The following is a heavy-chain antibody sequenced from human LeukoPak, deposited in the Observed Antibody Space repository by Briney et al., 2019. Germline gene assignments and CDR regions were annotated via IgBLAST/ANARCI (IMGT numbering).Heavy chain of an antibody. CDR3: ARDWNGLDY. CDR2: IYYSGST. J-gene: IGHJ4*02. Sequence: TSETLSLTCTVSGGSISGSSYYWGWIRQPPGKGLEWIGSIYYSGSTYYNPSLKSRVTISVDRSKNQFSLKLSSVTAADTAVYYCARDWNGLDYWGQGTLVTVSS. V-gene: IGHV4-39*07. D-gene: IGHD1-1*01. CDR1: GGSISGSSYY.